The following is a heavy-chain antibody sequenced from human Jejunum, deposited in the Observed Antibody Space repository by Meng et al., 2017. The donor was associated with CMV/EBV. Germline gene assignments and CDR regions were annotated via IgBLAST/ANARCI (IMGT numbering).Heavy chain of an antibody. CDR2: IPYDGNNE. V-gene: IGHV3-30*03. J-gene: IGHJ4*02. Sequence: SGFRFSSYSRHWVRQAPGKGVEWVAVIPYDGNNEHYADSVRSRLSISRDNSKNTLYLQLNSLRVDDTGVYYCARGTGSGSWLIDSWSQGTLVTVSS. CDR1: GFRFSSYS. D-gene: IGHD6-13*01. CDR3: ARGTGSGSWLIDS.